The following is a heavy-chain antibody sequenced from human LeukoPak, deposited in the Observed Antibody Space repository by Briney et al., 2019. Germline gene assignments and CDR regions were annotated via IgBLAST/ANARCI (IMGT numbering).Heavy chain of an antibody. Sequence: SETLSLTCTVSGGSISSYYWSWIRQPPRKRLEWIGYIYYSGSTNYNPSLKSRVTISVDTSKNQFSLKLSSVTAADTAVYYCARGYEWFDPWGQGTLVTVSS. CDR1: GGSISSYY. J-gene: IGHJ5*02. CDR3: ARGYEWFDP. V-gene: IGHV4-59*01. D-gene: IGHD3-16*01. CDR2: IYYSGST.